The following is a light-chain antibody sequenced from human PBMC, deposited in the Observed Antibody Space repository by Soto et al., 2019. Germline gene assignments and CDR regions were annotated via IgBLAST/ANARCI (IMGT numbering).Light chain of an antibody. J-gene: IGKJ4*01. V-gene: IGKV3-11*01. CDR2: SAS. CDR3: PQRSNWPLT. Sequence: EIVLTQSPGTLSLSPGERATLSCRASQSVSSYLAWYQQKPRQSPRLLIYSASNSATGIPARFSGSGSGTDVTHTISSLEPEDFAVYYCPQRSNWPLTFGGGTKVEIK. CDR1: QSVSSY.